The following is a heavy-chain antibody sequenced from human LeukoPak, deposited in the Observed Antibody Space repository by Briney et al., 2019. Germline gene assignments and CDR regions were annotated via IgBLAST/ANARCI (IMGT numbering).Heavy chain of an antibody. V-gene: IGHV5-51*01. CDR2: IYPGDSDT. D-gene: IGHD6-19*01. Sequence: GESLNISCKASGYRFTSYWIGWVRQMPGKGLEWMGIIYPGDSDTRYSPSFQGQVTISADKSISTAYLQWSSLKASDTAMYYCARSAVAGTKGAFDIWGQGTMVTVSS. CDR3: ARSAVAGTKGAFDI. CDR1: GYRFTSYW. J-gene: IGHJ3*02.